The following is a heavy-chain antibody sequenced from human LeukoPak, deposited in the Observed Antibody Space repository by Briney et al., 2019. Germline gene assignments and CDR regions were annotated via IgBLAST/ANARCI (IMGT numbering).Heavy chain of an antibody. V-gene: IGHV3-74*01. CDR3: ARVFRIPGISSDY. J-gene: IGHJ4*02. Sequence: GGSLRLSCAASGFTFSTYWMHWVRQAPGEGLVWVSRINSDGSSTSYADSVKGRFTISRDNARNTLYLQMNSLRAEDTAVYYCARVFRIPGISSDYWGQGTLVTVSS. CDR1: GFTFSTYW. CDR2: INSDGSST. D-gene: IGHD6-13*01.